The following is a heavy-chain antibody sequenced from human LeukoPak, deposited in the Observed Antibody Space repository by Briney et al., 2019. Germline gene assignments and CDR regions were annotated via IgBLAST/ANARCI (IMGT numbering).Heavy chain of an antibody. CDR1: GFTFSSYA. CDR2: ISGSGGST. J-gene: IGHJ4*02. Sequence: GGSLRLSCAAFGFTFSSYAMHWVRQAPGKGLEWVSGISGSGGSTYYADSVRGRFTISRDNSKDTLYLQVSSLRAEDTAVYYCAKGVYSTSWWSVDYWGQGTLVTVSS. V-gene: IGHV3-23*01. D-gene: IGHD2-2*01. CDR3: AKGVYSTSWWSVDY.